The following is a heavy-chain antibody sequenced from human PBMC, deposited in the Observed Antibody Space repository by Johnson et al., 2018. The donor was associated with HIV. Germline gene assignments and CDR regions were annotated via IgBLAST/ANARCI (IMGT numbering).Heavy chain of an antibody. J-gene: IGHJ3*02. CDR2: IYSGGST. V-gene: IGHV3-66*02. Sequence: VQLVESGGGVVQVGRSLRLSCAASGFTVSSNYMSWVRQAPGKGLEWVSVIYSGGSTYYADSVKGRFTISRDNSKNTLYPQMNRPRAEDTAVDYCARVHGGATRAKGAFDIWGQGTMVTVSS. D-gene: IGHD1-26*01. CDR3: ARVHGGATRAKGAFDI. CDR1: GFTVSSNY.